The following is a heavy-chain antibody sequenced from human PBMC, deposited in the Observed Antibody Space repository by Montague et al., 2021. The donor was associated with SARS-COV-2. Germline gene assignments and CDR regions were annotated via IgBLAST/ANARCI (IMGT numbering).Heavy chain of an antibody. V-gene: IGHV4-39*01. J-gene: IGHJ4*02. Sequence: SETLSLTCSVSGGSFDSDNFFWGWIRQPPGKGLEWIGVIFNGGRTFDNPSLKSRVTISVHTSRNQLSLNVKSVTAADTAVYYCARHRRYDVVTYYPDFWGQGILVTVSS. CDR1: GGSFDSDNFF. CDR3: ARHRRYDVVTYYPDF. D-gene: IGHD3-9*01. CDR2: IFNGGRT.